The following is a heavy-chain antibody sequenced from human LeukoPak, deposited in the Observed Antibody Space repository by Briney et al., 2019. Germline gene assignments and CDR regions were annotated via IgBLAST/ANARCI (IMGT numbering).Heavy chain of an antibody. V-gene: IGHV1-69*13. J-gene: IGHJ6*03. CDR1: GYTLTELS. D-gene: IGHD3-10*01. Sequence: ASVKVSCKVSGYTLTELSMHWVRQAPGKGLEWMGGIIPIFGTANYAQKFQGRVTITADESTSTAYMELSSLRSEDTAVYYCARGRITMDRIYNYYYYMDVWGKGTTVTISS. CDR3: ARGRITMDRIYNYYYYMDV. CDR2: IIPIFGTA.